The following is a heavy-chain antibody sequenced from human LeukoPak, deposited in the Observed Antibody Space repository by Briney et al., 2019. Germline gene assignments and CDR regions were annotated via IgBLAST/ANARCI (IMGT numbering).Heavy chain of an antibody. D-gene: IGHD3-10*01. V-gene: IGHV4-34*01. CDR2: INHSGST. CDR3: ARAMHYYYYGSGSYYLDY. CDR1: GGSFSGYY. Sequence: SETLSLTCAVYGGSFSGYYWSWIRQPPGKGLEWIGEINHSGSTNYNPSLKSRVTISVDTSKNQFSLKLSSVTAADTAVYYCARAMHYYYYGSGSYYLDYWGRGTLVTVSS. J-gene: IGHJ4*02.